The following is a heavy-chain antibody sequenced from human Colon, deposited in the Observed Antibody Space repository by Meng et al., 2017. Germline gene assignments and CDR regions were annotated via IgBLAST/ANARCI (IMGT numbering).Heavy chain of an antibody. CDR3: ARRAVRGDIDY. CDR1: GGSLSSRTDH. J-gene: IGHJ4*01. CDR2: INYSGTT. V-gene: IGHV4-39*01. D-gene: IGHD3-10*01. Sequence: QLQLQESGPGLGKPSESRSRPCSVSGGSLSSRTDHWGWIRQPPGKGLEWIGSINYSGTTYYHSSLKSRVTISVDTSKMQFSLRLTSATAADTAAYYCARRAVRGDIDYWGHGTLVTVSS.